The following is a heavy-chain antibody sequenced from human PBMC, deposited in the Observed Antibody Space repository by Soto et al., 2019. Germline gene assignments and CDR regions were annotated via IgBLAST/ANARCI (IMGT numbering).Heavy chain of an antibody. Sequence: EVQLVESGGDLVQPGGSLRLSCAASGFTFTSYWMHWVRQAPGMGRVWVARINTEGSSTSYADAVKGRFTISRDNAGNTLYLEMNSLRAEDTAVYYCARKDILTGIEHWGQGTRVSVSS. V-gene: IGHV3-74*01. D-gene: IGHD3-9*01. CDR1: GFTFTSYW. CDR3: ARKDILTGIEH. J-gene: IGHJ4*02. CDR2: INTEGSST.